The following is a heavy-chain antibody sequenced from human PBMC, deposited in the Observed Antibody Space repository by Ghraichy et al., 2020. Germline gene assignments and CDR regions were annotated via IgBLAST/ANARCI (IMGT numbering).Heavy chain of an antibody. CDR3: ARDRSGSYDY. Sequence: GGSLRLSCAASGFTFSSYSMNWVRQAPGKGLEWVSYISSSSSTIYYADAVKGRFTISRDNAKNSLYLQMNSLRAEDTAVYYCARDRSGSYDYWGQGTLVTVSS. V-gene: IGHV3-48*04. D-gene: IGHD1-26*01. CDR2: ISSSSSTI. J-gene: IGHJ4*02. CDR1: GFTFSSYS.